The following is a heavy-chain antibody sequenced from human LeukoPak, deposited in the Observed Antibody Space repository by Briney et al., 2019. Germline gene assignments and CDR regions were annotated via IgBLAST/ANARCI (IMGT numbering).Heavy chain of an antibody. Sequence: GGSLRLSCAASGFTFSSYGMHWVRQAPGKGLEWVAVISYDGSNKYYADSVKGRFTISRDNSKNTLYLQMNSLRAEDTAVYYCARGSYSQYYYYGMDVWGQGTTVTVSS. J-gene: IGHJ6*02. CDR1: GFTFSSYG. V-gene: IGHV3-30*03. CDR3: ARGSYSQYYYYGMDV. CDR2: ISYDGSNK. D-gene: IGHD2-21*01.